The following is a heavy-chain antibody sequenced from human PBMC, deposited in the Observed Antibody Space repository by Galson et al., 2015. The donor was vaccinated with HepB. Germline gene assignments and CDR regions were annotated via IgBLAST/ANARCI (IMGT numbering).Heavy chain of an antibody. CDR1: GGTFSSYT. D-gene: IGHD3-10*02. J-gene: IGHJ6*02. CDR2: IIPILGIA. V-gene: IGHV1-69*02. CDR3: ARDVGEGWTYYYYYGMDV. Sequence: SVKVSCKASGGTFSSYTISWVRQAPGQGLEWMGRIIPILGIANYAQKFQGRVTITADKSTSTAYMELSSLRSEDTAVYYCARDVGEGWTYYYYYGMDVWGQGTTVTVSS.